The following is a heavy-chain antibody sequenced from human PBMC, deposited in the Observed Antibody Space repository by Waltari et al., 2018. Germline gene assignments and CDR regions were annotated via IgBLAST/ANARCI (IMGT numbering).Heavy chain of an antibody. Sequence: QVQLVQSGAEVKKPGASVKVSCKASGYTFTGYYMHWVRQAPGQGLEWMGWINPNSGGTNHVQKFQGRVTMTRDTSSSTAYMELSRLRSDDTAVYYCAGGYSGSYYYSFDYWGQGTLVTVSS. CDR1: GYTFTGYY. D-gene: IGHD1-26*01. J-gene: IGHJ4*02. CDR2: INPNSGGT. V-gene: IGHV1-2*02. CDR3: AGGYSGSYYYSFDY.